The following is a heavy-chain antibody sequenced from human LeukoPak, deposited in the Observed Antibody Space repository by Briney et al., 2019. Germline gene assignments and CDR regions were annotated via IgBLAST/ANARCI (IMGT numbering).Heavy chain of an antibody. Sequence: SETLSLTCTVSGGSISDYYWTWIRQPPGKGVEWIGYIYSNGNTVYSPSLNSRASISLDTSKNQFFLRLTSVIASDTAVYHCARISRHYYNSGSDVAPWPAEMDVWGQGTTVTVSS. CDR3: ARISRHYYNSGSDVAPWPAEMDV. CDR1: GGSISDYY. CDR2: IYSNGNT. J-gene: IGHJ6*02. V-gene: IGHV4-59*01. D-gene: IGHD3-10*01.